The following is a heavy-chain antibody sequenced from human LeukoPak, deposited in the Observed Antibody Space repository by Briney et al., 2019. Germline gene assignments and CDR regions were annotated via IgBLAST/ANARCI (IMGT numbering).Heavy chain of an antibody. D-gene: IGHD3-9*01. J-gene: IGHJ4*02. CDR2: IRKDGINT. CDR3: AINHVLRYFDWVD. V-gene: IGHV3-30*02. Sequence: PGGSLRLSCAASGFSFSDYGMHWVRQAPGKGLEWVSFIRKDGINTNYVDSVKGRFTISRDTSNKMVYLQMNSLRTEDMAVYYCAINHVLRYFDWVDWGQGTLVTVSS. CDR1: GFSFSDYG.